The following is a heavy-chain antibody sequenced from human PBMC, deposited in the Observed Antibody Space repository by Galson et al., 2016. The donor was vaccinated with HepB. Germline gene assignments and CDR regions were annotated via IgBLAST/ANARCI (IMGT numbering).Heavy chain of an antibody. Sequence: SLRLSCAASGFTFRNYALSWVRRAPGKGLEWVSHIDGPTPNTHYADSVRGRFSIYRDNSRDPLYLQMDRLTSEDSAIYYCTTWLLPHFDYWGQGTRVTVPS. CDR2: IDGPTPNT. CDR3: TTWLLPHFDY. CDR1: GFTFRNYA. J-gene: IGHJ4*02. D-gene: IGHD6-19*01. V-gene: IGHV3-23*01.